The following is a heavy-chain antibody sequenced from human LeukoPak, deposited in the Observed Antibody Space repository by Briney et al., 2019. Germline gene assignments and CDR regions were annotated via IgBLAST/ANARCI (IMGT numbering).Heavy chain of an antibody. D-gene: IGHD5-12*01. CDR3: ARASYSGYDSDY. Sequence: GGSLRLSCAASGFTFEDYGMSWVRQAPGKGLEWVSGINWSGGSTGYADSVKGRFTISRDNAKNSPYLQMNSLRAEDTALHYCARASYSGYDSDYWGQGTLVTVSA. J-gene: IGHJ4*02. V-gene: IGHV3-20*04. CDR2: INWSGGST. CDR1: GFTFEDYG.